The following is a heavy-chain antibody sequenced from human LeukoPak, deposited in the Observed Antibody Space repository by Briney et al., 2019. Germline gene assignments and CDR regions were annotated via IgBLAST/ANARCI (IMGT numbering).Heavy chain of an antibody. J-gene: IGHJ6*03. Sequence: ASVKVSCKASGYTFTSYGISWVRQAPGQGLEWMGWISAYNGNTNYAQKLQGRVTMTTDTSTSTAYMELRSLRSEDTAVYYCATWTRYHLLYGAMDVWGKGTTVTVSS. D-gene: IGHD2-2*02. CDR3: ATWTRYHLLYGAMDV. CDR1: GYTFTSYG. CDR2: ISAYNGNT. V-gene: IGHV1-18*01.